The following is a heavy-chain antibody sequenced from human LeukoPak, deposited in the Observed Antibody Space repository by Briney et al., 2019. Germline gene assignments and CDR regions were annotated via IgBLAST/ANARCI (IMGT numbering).Heavy chain of an antibody. V-gene: IGHV3-30*02. CDR1: GFTFSSYG. CDR3: AKVGILCGGDCYFVY. Sequence: GGSLRLSCAASGFTFSSYGMHWVRQAPGKGLEWVAFIRYDGSNKYYADSVKGRFTISRDNSKNTLYLQMNSLRAEDTAVYYCAKVGILCGGDCYFVYWGQGTLVTVSS. D-gene: IGHD2-21*01. CDR2: IRYDGSNK. J-gene: IGHJ4*02.